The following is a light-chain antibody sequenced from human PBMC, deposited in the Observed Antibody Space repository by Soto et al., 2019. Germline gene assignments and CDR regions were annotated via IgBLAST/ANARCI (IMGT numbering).Light chain of an antibody. CDR1: QNIGDS. V-gene: IGKV1-5*03. CDR2: KAS. Sequence: DIQMTQSPSTLSASVGDTVTITCRSSQNIGDSLAWYQQKLGGVPKLLIYKASSLKSGVPSKFRGSGSGTEFTLTINSLQTDDFATYYCLQYKNSYAWACGHGTKVE. J-gene: IGKJ1*01. CDR3: LQYKNSYAWA.